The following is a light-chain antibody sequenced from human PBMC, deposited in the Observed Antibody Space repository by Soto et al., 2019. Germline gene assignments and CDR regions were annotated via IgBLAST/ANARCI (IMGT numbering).Light chain of an antibody. J-gene: IGLJ1*01. Sequence: QSALTQPASVSGSPGQSITISCTGTSSDVATYDYVSWYQQHPGKAPKLMIYDVSNRPSGVSNRFSGSKSGNTASLTISGLQAEDEADYYCSSYRKSNTLVFGTGTKVTVL. CDR2: DVS. CDR3: SSYRKSNTLV. V-gene: IGLV2-14*03. CDR1: SSDVATYDY.